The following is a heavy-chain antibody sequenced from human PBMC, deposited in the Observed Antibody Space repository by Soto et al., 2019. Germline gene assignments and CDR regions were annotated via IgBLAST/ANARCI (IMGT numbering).Heavy chain of an antibody. CDR1: GYTFTSYG. Sequence: ASVKVSCKTSGYTFTSYGVTWVRQAPGQGLEWMAWISVHSGKTKFAESLRGRVALTTDASTSTAYMELRSLRSDDTAVYYCARDDFGVALFYYYYYGMDVWGQGTTVTVSS. CDR3: ARDDFGVALFYYYYYGMDV. J-gene: IGHJ6*02. V-gene: IGHV1-18*01. CDR2: ISVHSGKT. D-gene: IGHD3-3*01.